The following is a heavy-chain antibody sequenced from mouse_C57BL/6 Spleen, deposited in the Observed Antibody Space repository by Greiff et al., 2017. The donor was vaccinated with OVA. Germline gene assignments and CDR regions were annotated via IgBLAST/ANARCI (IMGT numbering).Heavy chain of an antibody. V-gene: IGHV1-55*01. CDR2: IYPGSGST. Sequence: QVQLQQSGAELVKPGASVKMSCKASGYTFTSYWITWVKQRPGQGLEWIGDIYPGSGSTNYNEKFKSKATLTVDTSSSTAYMQLSSLTSEDSAVYYCASRYDYDEAWFAYWGQGTLVTVSA. CDR3: ASRYDYDEAWFAY. J-gene: IGHJ3*01. CDR1: GYTFTSYW. D-gene: IGHD2-4*01.